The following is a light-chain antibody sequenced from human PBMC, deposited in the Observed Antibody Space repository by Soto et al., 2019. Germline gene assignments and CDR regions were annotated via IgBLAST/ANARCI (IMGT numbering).Light chain of an antibody. CDR3: QQYGTPHFT. V-gene: IGKV3-20*01. CDR1: QSVTNNF. J-gene: IGKJ3*01. Sequence: IVLTQSPGTLSLSPGERATLSCGASQSVTNNFLAWYQQKPGQAPRLLIYGASSRATGVPDRFSGSGSVTDFTLTISRLEPGDFAVYYCQQYGTPHFTVRPGTKVDIK. CDR2: GAS.